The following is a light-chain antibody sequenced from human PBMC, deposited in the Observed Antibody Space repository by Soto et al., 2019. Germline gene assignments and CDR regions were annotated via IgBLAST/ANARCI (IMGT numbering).Light chain of an antibody. J-gene: IGKJ4*01. CDR2: ATS. CDR3: QQYGDCPLT. CDR1: QSVGNN. Sequence: EIVLTQSPATLSVSPGERATLSCRASQSVGNNFAWYQQKPGQAPRLLIFATSTRATGVPARFSGSGSGTEFTLTISSLQSEDFAVYYCQQYGDCPLTFGGGAKVDIE. V-gene: IGKV3-15*01.